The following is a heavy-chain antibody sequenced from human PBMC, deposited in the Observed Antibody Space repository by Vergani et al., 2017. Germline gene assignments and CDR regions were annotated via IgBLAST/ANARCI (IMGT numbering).Heavy chain of an antibody. CDR2: ISNDGSKK. V-gene: IGHV3-30*03. CDR1: GFSFSSHA. D-gene: IGHD5-18*01. Sequence: QVQLAESGGGRVQPGRSLRLSCAASGFSFSSHAIHWVRQAPGKGLEWVAVISNDGSKKYYADSVKGRFTISRDNSKNTLDLQMNSLRTQDTAVYYCARCPSGTAMAADSYYMDVWGKGTTVTVSS. CDR3: ARCPSGTAMAADSYYMDV. J-gene: IGHJ6*03.